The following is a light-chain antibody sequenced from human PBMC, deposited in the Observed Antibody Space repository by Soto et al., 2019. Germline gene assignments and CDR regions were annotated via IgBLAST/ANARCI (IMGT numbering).Light chain of an antibody. V-gene: IGKV3-20*01. CDR1: QSISSSY. Sequence: IVLTQSPGTLSLSPWKRATLSCRASQSISSSYLAWYQQRPGQAPRLLIYGASSRATGIPDRFSGSGSGTEFTLTISRLEPEDFAVYHCQQYGRSPLTFGGGTKVDIK. CDR3: QQYGRSPLT. CDR2: GAS. J-gene: IGKJ4*01.